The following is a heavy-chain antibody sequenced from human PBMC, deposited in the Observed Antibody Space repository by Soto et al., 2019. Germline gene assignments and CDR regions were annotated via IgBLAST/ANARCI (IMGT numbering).Heavy chain of an antibody. CDR1: RFTFNSSS. Sequence: PSGSLRLSCAASRFTFNSSSMNWVRQPPGKGLEWVSSINSRSSYIYYPYSVNGRFTISRDNTKNSSYRQTNSLTGDDTVDYYCVRDPSDFWEPDQYFQHWGQGTRVTVSS. V-gene: IGHV3-21*01. CDR2: INSRSSYI. J-gene: IGHJ1*01. D-gene: IGHD3-3*01. CDR3: VRDPSDFWEPDQYFQH.